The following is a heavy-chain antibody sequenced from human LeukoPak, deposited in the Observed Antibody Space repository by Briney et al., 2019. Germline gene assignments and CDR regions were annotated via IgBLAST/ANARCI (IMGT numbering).Heavy chain of an antibody. D-gene: IGHD4-17*01. CDR2: IKQDGSEK. V-gene: IGHV3-7*01. CDR3: ARAPTVTTIFDS. J-gene: IGHJ4*02. Sequence: SGGSLRLSCAASGFTFSSYAMTWVRQAPGKGLEWVANIKQDGSEKYYVDSVKGRFTISRDNAKNSLYLQMNSLRTEDTAVYYCARAPTVTTIFDSWGQGTLVTVSS. CDR1: GFTFSSYA.